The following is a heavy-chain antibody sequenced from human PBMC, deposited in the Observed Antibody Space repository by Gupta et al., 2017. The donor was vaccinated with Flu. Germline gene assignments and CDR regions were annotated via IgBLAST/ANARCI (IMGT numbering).Heavy chain of an antibody. CDR2: INHSGST. CDR1: GGSFSGYY. J-gene: IGHJ4*02. CDR3: ARGRYCSGGSCYSGMMGRDY. V-gene: IGHV4-34*01. Sequence: GGSFSGYYWSWIRQPPGKGLEWIGEINHSGSTNYNPSLKSRVTISVDTSKNQFSLKLSSVTAADTAVYYCARGRYCSGGSCYSGMMGRDYWGQGTLVTVSS. D-gene: IGHD2-15*01.